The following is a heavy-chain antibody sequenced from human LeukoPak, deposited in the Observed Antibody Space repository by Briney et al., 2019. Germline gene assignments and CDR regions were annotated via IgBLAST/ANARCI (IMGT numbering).Heavy chain of an antibody. Sequence: ASVKVSCKASGYTFTGHSMYWVRQAPGQGLEWMGWINPNSGGTNYAQKFQGRVTMTRDTSISTAYMELSRLRSDDTAVYYCASGYYYDSSGYYYSNLAFDYWGQGTLVTVSS. CDR1: GYTFTGHS. CDR3: ASGYYYDSSGYYYSNLAFDY. CDR2: INPNSGGT. D-gene: IGHD3-22*01. V-gene: IGHV1-2*02. J-gene: IGHJ4*02.